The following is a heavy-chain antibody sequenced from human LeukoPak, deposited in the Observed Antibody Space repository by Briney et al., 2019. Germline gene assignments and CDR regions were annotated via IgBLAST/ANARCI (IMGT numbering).Heavy chain of an antibody. CDR3: ATCSGGSCYPNWFDP. J-gene: IGHJ5*02. D-gene: IGHD2-15*01. Sequence: ASVKVSCKASGYTFTSYGISWVRQAPGQGLEWMGWISAYNGNTNYAQKLQGRVTMTTDTSTSTAYMELRSLRSDDTAVYYCATCSGGSCYPNWFDPWGQGTLVTVSS. V-gene: IGHV1-18*01. CDR1: GYTFTSYG. CDR2: ISAYNGNT.